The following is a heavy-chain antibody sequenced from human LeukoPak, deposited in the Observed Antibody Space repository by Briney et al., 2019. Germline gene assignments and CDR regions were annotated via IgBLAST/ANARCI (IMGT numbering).Heavy chain of an antibody. CDR3: ATYRANFDY. V-gene: IGHV3-30-3*01. D-gene: IGHD4-11*01. CDR1: GFTFSSYA. Sequence: SGGSLRLSCAASGFTFSSYAMHWVRQAPGKGLEWVAVISYDGSNKYYADSVKGRFTISRDNSKNTLYLQMNSLRAEDTAVYYCATYRANFDYWGQGTLVTVSS. CDR2: ISYDGSNK. J-gene: IGHJ4*02.